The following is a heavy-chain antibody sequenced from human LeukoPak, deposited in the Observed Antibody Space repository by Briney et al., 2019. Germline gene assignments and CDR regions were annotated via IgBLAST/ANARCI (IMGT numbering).Heavy chain of an antibody. CDR1: GFTFSSYG. D-gene: IGHD3-10*01. CDR2: IRYDGSNK. V-gene: IGHV3-30*02. CDR3: AKELPTGFGEFSLDY. J-gene: IGHJ4*02. Sequence: GGSLRLSCAASGFTFSSYGMHWVRQAPGKGLEWVAFIRYDGSNKYYADSVKGRFTISRDNSKNTLYLQMNSLRAEDTAVYYCAKELPTGFGEFSLDYWGQGTLVTVSS.